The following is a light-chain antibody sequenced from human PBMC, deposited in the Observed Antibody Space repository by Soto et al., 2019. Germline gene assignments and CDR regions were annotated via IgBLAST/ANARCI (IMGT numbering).Light chain of an antibody. CDR2: ASY. J-gene: IGKJ2*01. V-gene: IGKV1-39*01. CDR1: QSISSH. CDR3: QHSYITPRYT. Sequence: DIQITQSPSSLSASVGDRVTITCRASQSISSHLNWYQHKPGRPPRLLIFASYILEGGVPSRFSGSGSDTYFTLTIDSLQPEDVATYYCQHSYITPRYTFGQETKVEI.